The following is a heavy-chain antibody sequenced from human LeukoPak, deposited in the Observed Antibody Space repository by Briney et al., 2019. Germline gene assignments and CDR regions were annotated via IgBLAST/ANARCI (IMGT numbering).Heavy chain of an antibody. CDR3: ARRAYCGGDCLDQ. Sequence: GGSLRLSCAASGFTFRNIWMTWVRQAPGKGLEWVSVIYGDDSSYYAGSVKGRFTISRDNPKNTLSLEMNSLRVDDTAVYYCARRAYCGGDCLDQWGQGTLVTVSS. V-gene: IGHV3-66*01. CDR1: GFTFRNIW. CDR2: IYGDDSS. J-gene: IGHJ4*02. D-gene: IGHD2-21*01.